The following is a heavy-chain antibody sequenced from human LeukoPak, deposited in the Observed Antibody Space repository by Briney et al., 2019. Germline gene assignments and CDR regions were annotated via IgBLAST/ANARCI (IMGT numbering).Heavy chain of an antibody. V-gene: IGHV4-4*07. CDR3: ARELGDSSGPEYYHGMDV. CDR1: GASLRRYY. CDR2: VYISGSN. J-gene: IGHJ6*02. Sequence: SETLSLPCTISGASLRRYYWSWIRQPARKGLECIGRVYISGSNNYSPSIKSRVTMSVDTSKKQFSLNLNSVTAADTAVYYCARELGDSSGPEYYHGMDVWGQGTTVTVSS. D-gene: IGHD6-19*01.